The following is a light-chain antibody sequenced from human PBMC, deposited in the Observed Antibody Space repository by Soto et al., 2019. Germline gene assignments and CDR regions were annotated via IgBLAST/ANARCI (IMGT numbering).Light chain of an antibody. Sequence: QSALTQPRSVSGSPGQSVTISCTGTSSDVGGYNYVSWYQQHPGRAPKFMIYDVSKRPSGVPDRFSGSKSGNTASLTISGLQDEDEADYYCCSYAGNYFVFGTGTKVTVL. CDR1: SSDVGGYNY. CDR2: DVS. CDR3: CSYAGNYFV. J-gene: IGLJ1*01. V-gene: IGLV2-11*01.